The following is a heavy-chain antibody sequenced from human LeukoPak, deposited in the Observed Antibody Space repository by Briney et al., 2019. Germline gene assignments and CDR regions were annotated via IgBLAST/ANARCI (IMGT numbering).Heavy chain of an antibody. CDR3: ARDRYDFWSGYYGYGMDI. CDR2: ISYDGSNK. CDR1: GFTFSSYA. D-gene: IGHD3/OR15-3a*01. Sequence: GGSLRLSCAASGFTFSSYAMHWVRQAPGKGLEWVAVISYDGSNKYYADSVKGRFTISRDNSKNTLYLQMNSLRAEDTAVYYCARDRYDFWSGYYGYGMDIWGQGTTVTVSS. J-gene: IGHJ6*02. V-gene: IGHV3-30-3*01.